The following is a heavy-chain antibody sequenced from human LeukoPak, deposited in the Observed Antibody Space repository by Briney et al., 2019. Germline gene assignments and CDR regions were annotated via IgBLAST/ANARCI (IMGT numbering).Heavy chain of an antibody. CDR2: ITSTGSYT. CDR1: GFTFSSYN. J-gene: IGHJ4*02. V-gene: IGHV3-21*04. CDR3: ARGNQWELLRY. D-gene: IGHD1-26*01. Sequence: GGSLRLSCAASGFTFSSYNMNWVRQAPGKGLEWVSSITSTGSYTFYADSVKGRFTISRDNAKNSLYLQMSSLRSEDTAVYYCARGNQWELLRYWGQGTLVTVSS.